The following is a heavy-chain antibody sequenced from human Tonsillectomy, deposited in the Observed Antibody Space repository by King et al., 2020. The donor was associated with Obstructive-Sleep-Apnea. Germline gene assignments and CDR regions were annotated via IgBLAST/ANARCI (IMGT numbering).Heavy chain of an antibody. J-gene: IGHJ4*01. D-gene: IGHD2-21*02. Sequence: VQLVESGAEVKKPGESLRISCKGSGYSFTSYWISWVRQMPGKGLEWMGRIDPSDSYTNYSPSFQGHVTISADKSISTAYLQWSSLKASDTAMYYCARQGDGAYCGGDCYSDYWGHGTLVTVSS. CDR3: ARQGDGAYCGGDCYSDY. CDR1: GYSFTSYW. V-gene: IGHV5-10-1*03. CDR2: IDPSDSYT.